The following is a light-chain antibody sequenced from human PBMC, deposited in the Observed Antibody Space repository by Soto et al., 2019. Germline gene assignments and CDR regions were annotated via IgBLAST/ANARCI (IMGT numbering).Light chain of an antibody. CDR2: GAS. J-gene: IGKJ1*01. CDR3: QQYNNWPPWT. CDR1: QNIRNN. V-gene: IGKV3-15*01. Sequence: EVVMTQSPASLSVSPGERATLSCRASQNIRNNLAWYQQKPGQSPRLLIAGASTREAGIPGRFSGSGSGTDFTLIISSLQSEDFAIYYCQQYNNWPPWTFGQWTKVELK.